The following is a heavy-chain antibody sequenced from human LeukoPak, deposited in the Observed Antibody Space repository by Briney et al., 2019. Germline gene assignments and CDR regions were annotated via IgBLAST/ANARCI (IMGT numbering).Heavy chain of an antibody. CDR1: GGSISSYY. D-gene: IGHD2-21*02. Sequence: PSETLSLTCTVSGGSISSYYWSWIRQPAGKGLEWIGRIYTSGSTNYNPSLKSRVTISVDRSKNQFSLKLSSVTAADTAVYYCARTYCGGDCRGYYYHYYMDVWGKGTTVTISS. J-gene: IGHJ6*03. V-gene: IGHV4-4*07. CDR2: IYTSGST. CDR3: ARTYCGGDCRGYYYHYYMDV.